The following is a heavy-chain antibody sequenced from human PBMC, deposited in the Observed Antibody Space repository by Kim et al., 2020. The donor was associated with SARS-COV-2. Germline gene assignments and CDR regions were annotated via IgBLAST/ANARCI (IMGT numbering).Heavy chain of an antibody. CDR3: SRDDFWSGYYPY. Sequence: TEYAASVKGRFTISRDDSKSVAYLQMNSLKTEDTAMYYCSRDDFWSGYYPYWGQGTLVTVSS. J-gene: IGHJ4*02. D-gene: IGHD3-3*01. CDR2: T. V-gene: IGHV3-49*02.